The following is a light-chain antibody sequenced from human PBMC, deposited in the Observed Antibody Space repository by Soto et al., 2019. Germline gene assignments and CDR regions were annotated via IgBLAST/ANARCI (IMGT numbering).Light chain of an antibody. CDR1: RGISSSY. V-gene: IGKV3-15*01. CDR2: GAF. J-gene: IGKJ5*01. Sequence: EIVLTQSPGTLSLSPGERATLSCRASRGISSSYLAWYQQKPGQAPRLLIHGAFTRATGIPARFSGSGSGTESTLTISSLQSEDFAVFYCQQYNQWPITFGQGTRLEIK. CDR3: QQYNQWPIT.